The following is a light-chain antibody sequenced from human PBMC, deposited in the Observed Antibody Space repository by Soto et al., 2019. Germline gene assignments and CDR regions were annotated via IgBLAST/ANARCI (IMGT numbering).Light chain of an antibody. J-gene: IGLJ3*02. CDR2: EGN. V-gene: IGLV2-23*01. CDR1: SSDVGNYHL. CDR3: CSYAGSRAPV. Sequence: QSALTQPASVSGSPGQSITFSCTGASSDVGNYHLVSWYQQHPGKAPKVIIYEGNKRPSGVSDRFSGSKSGDTASLTISGLRGDDEADYFCCSYAGSRAPVFGGGTKVPS.